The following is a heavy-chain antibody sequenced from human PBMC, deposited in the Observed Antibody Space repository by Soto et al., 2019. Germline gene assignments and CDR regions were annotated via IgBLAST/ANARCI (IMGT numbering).Heavy chain of an antibody. CDR1: GGSISSSNW. J-gene: IGHJ4*02. V-gene: IGHV4-4*02. CDR2: IYHTGGT. CDR3: ALWGSYRSFDN. Sequence: PSETLSLTCAVSGGSISSSNWWSWVRQPPGKEMEWIGEIYHTGGTNYNPSLKSRVTISVDTSKNQFSLKVTSMTAADTAVYYCALWGSYRSFDNRGQGTLVTVSS. D-gene: IGHD3-16*02.